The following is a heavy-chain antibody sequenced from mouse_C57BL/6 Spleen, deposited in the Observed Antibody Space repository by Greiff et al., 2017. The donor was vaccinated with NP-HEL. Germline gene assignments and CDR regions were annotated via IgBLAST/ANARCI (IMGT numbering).Heavy chain of an antibody. CDR1: GYTFTSYG. Sequence: QVQLKQSGAELARPGASVKLSCKASGYTFTSYGISWVKQRTGQGLEWIGEIYPRSGNTYYNEKFKGKATLTADKSSSTAYMELRSLTSEDSAVYFCAYSNYVGYAMDYWGQGTSVTVSS. V-gene: IGHV1-81*01. D-gene: IGHD2-5*01. J-gene: IGHJ4*01. CDR3: AYSNYVGYAMDY. CDR2: IYPRSGNT.